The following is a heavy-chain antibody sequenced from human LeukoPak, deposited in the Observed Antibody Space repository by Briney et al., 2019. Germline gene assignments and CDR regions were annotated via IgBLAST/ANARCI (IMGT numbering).Heavy chain of an antibody. CDR3: ARAAVAGTVHDY. Sequence: PGGSLRLSCAASGFTFSDYYMSWIRQAPGKGLEWVSYITSCSSHTNYSDSVKGRFTISRDNAKNSPYLQMNSLRAEDTAVYYCARAAVAGTVHDYWGQGTLVTVSS. CDR2: ITSCSSHT. J-gene: IGHJ4*02. V-gene: IGHV3-11*06. CDR1: GFTFSDYY. D-gene: IGHD6-19*01.